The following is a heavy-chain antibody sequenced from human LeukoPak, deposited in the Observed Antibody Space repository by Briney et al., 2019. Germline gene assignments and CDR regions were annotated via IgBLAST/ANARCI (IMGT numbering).Heavy chain of an antibody. CDR2: IYHSGST. D-gene: IGHD3-10*01. J-gene: IGHJ3*02. CDR3: ASGVQGDAFDI. CDR1: GGSISSSSYY. Sequence: SETLSPTCTVSGGSISSSSYYWGWIRQPPGKGLEWIGSIYHSGSTYYNPSLKSRATISVDTSKNQFSLKLSSVTAADTAVYYCASGVQGDAFDIWGQGTMVTVSS. V-gene: IGHV4-39*01.